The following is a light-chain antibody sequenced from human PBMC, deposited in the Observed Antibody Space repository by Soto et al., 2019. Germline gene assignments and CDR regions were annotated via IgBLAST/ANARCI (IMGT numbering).Light chain of an antibody. CDR1: PSVSSNY. CDR3: QQYGNSPWT. Sequence: EIVLTQSPGTLSLSPGERATLSCRASPSVSSNYLAWCQQKPGQAPRLLNDGASSRATGIPDRFSGSGSGKDFTLTISTLEPQYVAVYYCQQYGNSPWTFGQGTKVEIK. CDR2: GAS. V-gene: IGKV3-20*01. J-gene: IGKJ1*01.